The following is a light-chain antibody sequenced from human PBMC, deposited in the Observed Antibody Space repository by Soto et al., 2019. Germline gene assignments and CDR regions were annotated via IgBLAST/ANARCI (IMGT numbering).Light chain of an antibody. J-gene: IGLJ2*01. CDR3: QSYDSSLSVV. CDR2: ANS. CDR1: SSNIGAGYD. Sequence: QSAMTQPPSVSGAPGQRVTISCTGSSSNIGAGYDVAWYQQLPGTAPKLLIYANSNRPSGVPDRFSGSKSGTSASLAITGLQAEDEADYYCQSYDSSLSVVFGGGTKLTVL. V-gene: IGLV1-40*01.